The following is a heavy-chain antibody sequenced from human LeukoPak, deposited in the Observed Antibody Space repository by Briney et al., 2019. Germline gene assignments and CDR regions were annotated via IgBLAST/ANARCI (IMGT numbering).Heavy chain of an antibody. J-gene: IGHJ4*02. CDR3: ARAPRGAVAGYYFDY. CDR1: GFTLSSYA. CDR2: ISSNGGST. V-gene: IGHV3-64*01. D-gene: IGHD6-19*01. Sequence: PGGSLRLSCAASGFTLSSYAMQWVRQAPGKGLEYVSAISSNGGSTYYANSVKGRFTISRDNSKNTLYLQMGSLRADDMAVYYCARAPRGAVAGYYFDYWGQGTLVTVSS.